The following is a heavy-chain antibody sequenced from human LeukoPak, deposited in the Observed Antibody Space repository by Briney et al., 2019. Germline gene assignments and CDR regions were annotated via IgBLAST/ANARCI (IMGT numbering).Heavy chain of an antibody. Sequence: GGSLRLSCAASGFTFSSYEMNWVRQAPGKGLEWVSYISSSGSIIYYADSVKGRFIISRDNAKNSLYLQMNSLRAEDTAVYFCARVGYDSSGRFHYWGQGNLVTVSS. V-gene: IGHV3-48*03. D-gene: IGHD3-22*01. CDR2: ISSSGSII. J-gene: IGHJ4*02. CDR1: GFTFSSYE. CDR3: ARVGYDSSGRFHY.